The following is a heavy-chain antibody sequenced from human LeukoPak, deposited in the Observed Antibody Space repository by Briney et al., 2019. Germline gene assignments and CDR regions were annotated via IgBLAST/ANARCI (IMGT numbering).Heavy chain of an antibody. Sequence: GGSLRLFCGASGFTFSSYSMNWVRQAPGKGPEWGSSISSSSSYIYYADSVKGRFIISSDNANTSLYLQMNSLRTEDTALYYCAKGNTMIVVVPDYFDYWGQGTLVTVSS. CDR2: ISSSSSYI. J-gene: IGHJ4*02. CDR3: AKGNTMIVVVPDYFDY. CDR1: GFTFSSYS. D-gene: IGHD3-22*01. V-gene: IGHV3-21*04.